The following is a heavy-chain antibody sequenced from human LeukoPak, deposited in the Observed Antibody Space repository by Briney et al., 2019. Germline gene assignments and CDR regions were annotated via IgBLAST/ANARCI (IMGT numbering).Heavy chain of an antibody. Sequence: PGGSLRLSCAASGLTFSTSWMHWVRQAPGKGLEWIGSIYYSGSTYYNPSLKSRVTISVDTSKNQFSLKLSSVTAADTAVYYCASPSRIAAAVGAFDIWGQGTMVTVSS. CDR2: IYYSGST. V-gene: IGHV4-59*01. D-gene: IGHD6-13*01. J-gene: IGHJ3*02. CDR1: GLTFSTSW. CDR3: ASPSRIAAAVGAFDI.